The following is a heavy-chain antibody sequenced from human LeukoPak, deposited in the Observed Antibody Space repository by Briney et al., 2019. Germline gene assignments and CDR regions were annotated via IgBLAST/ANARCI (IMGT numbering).Heavy chain of an antibody. V-gene: IGHV3-23*01. CDR1: GFTFSSYA. D-gene: IGHD1-26*01. CDR2: ISGSGGST. J-gene: IGHJ4*02. Sequence: SGGSLRLSCAASGFTFSSYAMSWVRQAPGKELEWVSAISGSGGSTYYADSVKGRFTISRDNSKNMLYLQMNSLRAEDTAVYYCAKIVGIVGAINFDYWGQGTLVTVSS. CDR3: AKIVGIVGAINFDY.